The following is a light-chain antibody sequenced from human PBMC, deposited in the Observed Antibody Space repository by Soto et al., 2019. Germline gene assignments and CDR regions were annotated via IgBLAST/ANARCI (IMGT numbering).Light chain of an antibody. Sequence: EIVLTQSPGTVSLSPGDRATLSCRASRSISIAYLVWYQQKRGQAPRLLIYGASTRATGLPNRFSASGSGTDFTLTISRLEPEDFAVYYCQQYGSSPYTFGQGTKLEIK. J-gene: IGKJ2*01. CDR1: RSISIAY. CDR2: GAS. CDR3: QQYGSSPYT. V-gene: IGKV3-20*01.